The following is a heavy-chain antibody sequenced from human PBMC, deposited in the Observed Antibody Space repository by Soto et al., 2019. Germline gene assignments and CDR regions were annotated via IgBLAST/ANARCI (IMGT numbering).Heavy chain of an antibody. D-gene: IGHD1-26*01. CDR2: IMTLYAKP. CDR1: GGTFNTYT. V-gene: IGHV1-69*01. J-gene: IGHJ6*02. CDR3: ASLNNWSSGDGRIDV. Sequence: QVRLVQSGAEVKKPGSSVKVSCKASGGTFNTYTISWVRQVPGQGLEWMGGIMTLYAKPTYAQPFLGRLTIAADEHTSTVYMELSSLRSEDTALYYCASLNNWSSGDGRIDVWGRGTAVSVSS.